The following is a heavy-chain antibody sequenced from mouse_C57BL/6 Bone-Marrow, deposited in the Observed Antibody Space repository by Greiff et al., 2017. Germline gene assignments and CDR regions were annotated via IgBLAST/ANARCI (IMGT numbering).Heavy chain of an antibody. CDR3: ARENTTVVATNFDY. V-gene: IGHV1-82*01. D-gene: IGHD1-1*01. J-gene: IGHJ2*01. CDR2: IYPGDGDT. Sequence: VQLQQSGPELVKPGASVKISCKASGYAFSSSWMTWVKQRPGKGLEWIGRIYPGDGDTNYNGKFKGKATLTADKSSSTAYMQLSSLTSEDSAVYFCARENTTVVATNFDYWGQGTTLTVSS. CDR1: GYAFSSSW.